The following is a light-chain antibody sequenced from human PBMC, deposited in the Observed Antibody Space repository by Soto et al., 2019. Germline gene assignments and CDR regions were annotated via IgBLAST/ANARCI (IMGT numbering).Light chain of an antibody. J-gene: IGKJ1*01. V-gene: IGKV3-15*01. CDR3: QQRSNWPRT. Sequence: EIVMTQSPATLSVSPGERATLSCRASQSVRSNLAWYQQKRGQAPRLLIYGASNRATGIPARFSGSGSGTEFTLTISSLEPEDFVVYYCQQRSNWPRTFGQGTKVEIK. CDR2: GAS. CDR1: QSVRSN.